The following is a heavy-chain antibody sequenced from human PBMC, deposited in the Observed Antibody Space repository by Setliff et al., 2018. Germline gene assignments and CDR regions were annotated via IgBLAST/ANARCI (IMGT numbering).Heavy chain of an antibody. D-gene: IGHD3-10*01. J-gene: IGHJ4*02. CDR1: GFTFSAYS. CDR2: TSSTGRYR. V-gene: IGHV3-21*06. Sequence: PGGSLRLSCAASGFTFSAYSMNWVRQAPGRGLEWVASTSSTGRYRFCADSVKGRFTVSRDNAKSSLYLQMNSLSAEDTAVYYCATDSMVQGAPFYFDNWGQGTLVTVSS. CDR3: ATDSMVQGAPFYFDN.